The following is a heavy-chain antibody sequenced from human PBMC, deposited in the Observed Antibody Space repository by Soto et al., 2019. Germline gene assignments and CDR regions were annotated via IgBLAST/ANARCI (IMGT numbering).Heavy chain of an antibody. D-gene: IGHD3-10*01. CDR2: IYSGGST. J-gene: IGHJ3*02. CDR1: GFTVSSNY. V-gene: IGHV3-53*01. CDR3: ARWAEGNYYGSGNEGAFDI. Sequence: GGSLRLSCAASGFTVSSNYMSWVRQAPGKGLEWVSVIYSGGSTYYADSVKGRFTISRDNSKNTLYLQMNSLRAEDTAVYYCARWAEGNYYGSGNEGAFDIWGQGTMVTVSS.